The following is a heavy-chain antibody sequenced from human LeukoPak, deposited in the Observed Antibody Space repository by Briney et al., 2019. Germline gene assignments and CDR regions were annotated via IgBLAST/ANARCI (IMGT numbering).Heavy chain of an antibody. D-gene: IGHD3-16*01. Sequence: PSETLSLACSVSGSSMNLYSWNWIRQSPGKGLEWIAYMYYSGTTNYNPSLENRAAISLDLSRHQFSLRLNSVTAADTAVYYCAGDYKTLAYWGQGTLVTVSS. CDR1: GSSMNLYS. J-gene: IGHJ4*02. CDR3: AGDYKTLAY. V-gene: IGHV4-59*12. CDR2: MYYSGTT.